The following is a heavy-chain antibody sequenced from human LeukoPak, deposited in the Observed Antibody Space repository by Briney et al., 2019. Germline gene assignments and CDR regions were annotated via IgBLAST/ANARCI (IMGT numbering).Heavy chain of an antibody. CDR3: AREGMLVLDY. CDR1: GFTFSSYS. V-gene: IGHV3-21*01. D-gene: IGHD6-13*01. CDR2: ISSSSSYI. J-gene: IGHJ4*02. Sequence: PGGSLRLSCAASGFTFSSYSMNWVRQAPGKGLEWVSSISSSSSYIYYADSLKGRFTISRDNAKNSLYLQMNSLRAEDTAVYYCAREGMLVLDYWGQGTLVTVSS.